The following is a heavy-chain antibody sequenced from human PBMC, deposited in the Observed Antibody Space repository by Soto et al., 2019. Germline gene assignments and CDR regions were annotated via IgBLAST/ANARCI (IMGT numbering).Heavy chain of an antibody. CDR1: GFTFSSYS. V-gene: IGHV3-48*02. CDR3: ARGLERDSYYYYAMDV. Sequence: GGSLRLSCAASGFTFSSYSMNWVRQAPGKGLEWVSYISSSSSTIYYVDSVKGRFTISRDNAKNSLYLQMNSLRDEDTAVYYCARGLERDSYYYYAMDVWGQGTTVTVSS. D-gene: IGHD1-1*01. CDR2: ISSSSSTI. J-gene: IGHJ6*02.